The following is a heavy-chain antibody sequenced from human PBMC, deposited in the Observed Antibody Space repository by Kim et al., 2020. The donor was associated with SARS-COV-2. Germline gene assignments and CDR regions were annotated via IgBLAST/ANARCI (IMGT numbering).Heavy chain of an antibody. D-gene: IGHD1-1*01. CDR2: ISFSGTT. J-gene: IGHJ4*02. Sequence: SETLSLSCTVSGDSINSHYWSWIRQPPGKGLEWLGYISFSGTTTYNPSLRSRVTISVDTSKRQFSLKLTSVTAADTAVYFCARLGSFTWSDLLLDSWGKGHMVTVSS. V-gene: IGHV4-59*08. CDR3: ARLGSFTWSDLLLDS. CDR1: GDSINSHY.